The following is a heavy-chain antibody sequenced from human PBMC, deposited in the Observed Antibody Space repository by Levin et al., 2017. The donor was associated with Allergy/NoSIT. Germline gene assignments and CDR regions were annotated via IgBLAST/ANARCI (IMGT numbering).Heavy chain of an antibody. J-gene: IGHJ6*03. D-gene: IGHD5-12*01. V-gene: IGHV4-34*01. Sequence: PSQTLSLTCAVYGGSFSGYYWSWIRPPPGKGLEWIGEINHSGSTNYNPSLKSRVTISVDTSKNQFSLKLSSVTAADTAVYYCARDGSGYDRRYYYYYMDVWGKGTTVTVSS. CDR2: INHSGST. CDR3: ARDGSGYDRRYYYYYMDV. CDR1: GGSFSGYY.